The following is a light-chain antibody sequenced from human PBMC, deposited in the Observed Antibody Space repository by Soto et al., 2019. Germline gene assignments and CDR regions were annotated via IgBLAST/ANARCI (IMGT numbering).Light chain of an antibody. Sequence: EIVMTQSPATLSVSPGETATLSCRASQGISRTLAWYQLKPGQAPRLLFYGASTRATGVPARFSGSGSGTEFTLTISSLQSEDLATYYCQQYDSYPLTFGGGTKVDI. CDR3: QQYDSYPLT. J-gene: IGKJ4*01. CDR1: QGISRT. V-gene: IGKV3-15*01. CDR2: GAS.